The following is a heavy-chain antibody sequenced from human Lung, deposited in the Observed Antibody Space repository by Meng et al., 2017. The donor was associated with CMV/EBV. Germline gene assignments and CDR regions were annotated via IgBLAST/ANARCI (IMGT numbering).Heavy chain of an antibody. CDR1: GGSGSSGSYY. CDR2: IYYSGST. J-gene: IGHJ6*02. V-gene: IGHV4-61*01. CDR3: ARGGGGFYGMDV. Sequence: TLPGGSGSSGSYYWSCIRQPPGKELEWIGFIYYSGSTNYNPSLKSRVTISVDTSKNQFSLKLSSVTAADTAVYYCARGGGGFYGMDVWGQGTTVTVSS. D-gene: IGHD3-16*01.